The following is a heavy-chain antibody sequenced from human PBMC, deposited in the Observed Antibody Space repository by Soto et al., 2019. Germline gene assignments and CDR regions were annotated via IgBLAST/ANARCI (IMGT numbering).Heavy chain of an antibody. Sequence: GGSLRLSCAASGFTFSDYYMSWIRQAPGKGLEWVSYISSSGSTMYYVDSVKGRFTISRDNAKNSLYLQMNSLRAEDTAVYYCAIVLAAMSWVGYYYYYMDVWGKGTTVTVSS. D-gene: IGHD2-2*01. V-gene: IGHV3-11*01. CDR2: ISSSGSTM. CDR3: AIVLAAMSWVGYYYYYMDV. J-gene: IGHJ6*03. CDR1: GFTFSDYY.